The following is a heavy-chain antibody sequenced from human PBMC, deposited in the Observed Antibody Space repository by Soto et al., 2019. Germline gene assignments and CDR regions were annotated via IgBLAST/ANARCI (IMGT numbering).Heavy chain of an antibody. Sequence: QVQLQQWGAGLLKPSETLSLTCTVYGGSFSGYYWSWIRQAPGKGLEWIGEINHSGSTNYNPSLKSRVTLSIDASKTHFSLKLTSVTAEDTAGYYCARPWVYWGQGSLVTVSS. CDR3: ARPWVY. CDR1: GGSFSGYY. CDR2: INHSGST. V-gene: IGHV4-34*01. J-gene: IGHJ4*02.